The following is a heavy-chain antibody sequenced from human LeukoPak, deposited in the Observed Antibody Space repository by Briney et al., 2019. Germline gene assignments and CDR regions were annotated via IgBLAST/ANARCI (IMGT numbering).Heavy chain of an antibody. Sequence: ASVKVSCKASGYTFTSYYMHWVRQAPGQGLEWMGIINPSGGSTSYAQKFQGRVTMTRDTSISTAYMELSRLRSDDTAVYYCARWLQLYYFDYWGQGTLVTVSS. CDR2: INPSGGST. D-gene: IGHD5-24*01. CDR3: ARWLQLYYFDY. V-gene: IGHV1-46*01. CDR1: GYTFTSYY. J-gene: IGHJ4*02.